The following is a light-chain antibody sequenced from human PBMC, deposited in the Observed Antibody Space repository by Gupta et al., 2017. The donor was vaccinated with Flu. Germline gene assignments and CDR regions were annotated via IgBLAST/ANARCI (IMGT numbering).Light chain of an antibody. CDR2: GTS. CDR3: HHEGNSPYT. Sequence: GTLLLSAGESVSLSCRAGESVRRNDLDWYQQTPGQAPMLLMYGTSNRAGGLPDRFSGGGCGTDFTLIINRQEPEESAVFYCHHEGNSPYTFGQGTKVEIK. V-gene: IGKV3-20*01. CDR1: ESVRRND. J-gene: IGKJ2*01.